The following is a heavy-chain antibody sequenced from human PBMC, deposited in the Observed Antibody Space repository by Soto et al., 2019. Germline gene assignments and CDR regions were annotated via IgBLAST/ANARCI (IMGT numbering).Heavy chain of an antibody. CDR1: GFRFSDYD. J-gene: IGHJ4*02. V-gene: IGHV3-11*01. CDR3: AREGRGSSSSVRVY. CDR2: IDSSGRTR. D-gene: IGHD6-6*01. Sequence: QVQLVESGGGLVKPGGSLRLSCAASGFRFSDYDMCWIRQAPGKGLEWISSIDSSGRTRLYADSVKGLFTISRDNAKNSLCLQMNSLRAEDMAVYYCAREGRGSSSSVRVYGGQGTLVTVSS.